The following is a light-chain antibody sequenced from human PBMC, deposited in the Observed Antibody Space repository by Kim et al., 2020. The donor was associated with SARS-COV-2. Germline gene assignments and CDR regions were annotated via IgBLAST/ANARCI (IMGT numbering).Light chain of an antibody. CDR1: ALPKQY. V-gene: IGLV3-25*03. CDR3: QSADSGTYEV. Sequence: SYELTQPPSLSVSPGQTARVTCSGDALPKQYAHWYQQKPGQAPVLVIYQDTERPSGIPERFSGSSSGTTATLTISGVQAEDEADHYCQSADSGTYEVFGGGTKLTVL. CDR2: QDT. J-gene: IGLJ3*02.